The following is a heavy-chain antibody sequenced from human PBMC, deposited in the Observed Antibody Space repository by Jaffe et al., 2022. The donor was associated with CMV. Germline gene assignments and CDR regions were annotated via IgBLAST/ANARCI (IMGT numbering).Heavy chain of an antibody. CDR2: IDWDDDK. CDR1: GFSLSTSGMC. J-gene: IGHJ4*02. CDR3: ARIRGSSPNEYYFDY. D-gene: IGHD6-6*01. V-gene: IGHV2-70*01. Sequence: QVTLRESGPALVKPTQTLTLTCTFSGFSLSTSGMCVSWIRQPPGKALEWLALIDWDDDKYYSTSLKTRLTISKDTSKNQVVLTMTNMDPVDTATYYCARIRGSSPNEYYFDYWGQGTLVTVSS.